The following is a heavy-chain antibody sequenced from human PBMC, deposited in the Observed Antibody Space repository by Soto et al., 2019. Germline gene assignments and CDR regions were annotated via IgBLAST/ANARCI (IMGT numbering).Heavy chain of an antibody. Sequence: GGSLRLSCAASGFTFSSYGMHWVRQAPGKGLEWVAVIWYDGSNKYYADSVKGRFTISRDNSKNTLYLQMNSLRAEDTAVYYCARDYRWYGIDYWGQGTLVTVSS. CDR3: ARDYRWYGIDY. J-gene: IGHJ4*02. CDR2: IWYDGSNK. D-gene: IGHD6-13*01. V-gene: IGHV3-33*01. CDR1: GFTFSSYG.